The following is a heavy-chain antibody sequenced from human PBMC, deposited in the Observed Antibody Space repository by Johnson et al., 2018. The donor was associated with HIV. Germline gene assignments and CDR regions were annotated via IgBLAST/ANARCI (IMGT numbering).Heavy chain of an antibody. Sequence: QVQLVESGGDLVQPGGSLRLSCAASGFTFSDYYMSWIRQAPGKGLEWVAVISYDGSNKYYADSVKGRFTISRDNSKNTRYLQMNSLRAEDTAMYYCARVSSIAALWDAFDIWGQGTMVTVSS. V-gene: IGHV3-30-3*01. CDR3: ARVSSIAALWDAFDI. CDR1: GFTFSDYY. D-gene: IGHD6-6*01. CDR2: ISYDGSNK. J-gene: IGHJ3*02.